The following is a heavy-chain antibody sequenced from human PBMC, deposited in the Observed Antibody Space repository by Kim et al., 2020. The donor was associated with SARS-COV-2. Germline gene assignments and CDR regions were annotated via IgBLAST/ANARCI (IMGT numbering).Heavy chain of an antibody. Sequence: GGSLRLSCAASGFTFSDYYMSWIRQAPGKGLEWVSYISSSSSYTNYADSVKGRFTISRDNAKNSLHLQMTSLRAEDTAVYYWAGDRPLGYSYGLFYFDYWGQGTLVSVSS. J-gene: IGHJ4*02. CDR2: ISSSSSYT. CDR3: AGDRPLGYSYGLFYFDY. V-gene: IGHV3-11*03. CDR1: GFTFSDYY. D-gene: IGHD5-18*01.